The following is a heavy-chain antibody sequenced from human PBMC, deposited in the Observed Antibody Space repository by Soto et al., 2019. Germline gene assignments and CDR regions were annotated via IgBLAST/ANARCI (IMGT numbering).Heavy chain of an antibody. CDR3: ARGKTRTQNDFWSGYYPAFDY. J-gene: IGHJ4*02. V-gene: IGHV1-46*03. Sequence: ASVKVSCKASGYTFTSYYMHWVRQAPGQGLEWMGIINPSGGSTSYAQKFQGRVTMTRGTSTSTVYMELSSLRSEDTAVYYCARGKTRTQNDFWSGYYPAFDYWGQGTLVTVSS. D-gene: IGHD3-3*01. CDR1: GYTFTSYY. CDR2: INPSGGST.